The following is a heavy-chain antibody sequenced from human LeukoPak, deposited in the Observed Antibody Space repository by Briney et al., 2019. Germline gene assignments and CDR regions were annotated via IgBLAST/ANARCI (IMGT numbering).Heavy chain of an antibody. D-gene: IGHD2-15*01. CDR2: INHSGST. J-gene: IGHJ5*02. CDR3: ATKVVVVAATLAGWFDP. V-gene: IGHV4-34*01. CDR1: GGSFSGYY. Sequence: KPSETQSLTCAVYGGSFSGYYWSWIRQPPGKGLEWIGEINHSGSTNYNPSLKSRVTISVDTSKNQFSLKLSSVTAADTAVYYCATKVVVVAATLAGWFDPWGQGTLVTVSS.